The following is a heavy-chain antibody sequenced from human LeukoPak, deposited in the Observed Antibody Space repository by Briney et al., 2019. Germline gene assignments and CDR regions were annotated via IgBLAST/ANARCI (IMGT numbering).Heavy chain of an antibody. CDR1: GFSFSTTW. CDR2: INIDGSQR. V-gene: IGHV3-7*03. Sequence: PGGSLRLSCAASGFSFSTTWMTWVRQTPGKGLELVANINIDGSQRYHADSVEGRFTISRDNVKNTLYLQMSSLRVEDTAVYYCARSIPYGTTWYGRSDYWGQGTLVTVSS. J-gene: IGHJ4*02. D-gene: IGHD6-13*01. CDR3: ARSIPYGTTWYGRSDY.